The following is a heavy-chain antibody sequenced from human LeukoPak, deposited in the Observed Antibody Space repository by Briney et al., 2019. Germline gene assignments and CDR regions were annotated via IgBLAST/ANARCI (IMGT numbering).Heavy chain of an antibody. D-gene: IGHD2-2*01. V-gene: IGHV4-30-2*01. J-gene: IGHJ5*02. Sequence: MTSETLSLTCAVSGVSISTSGYSWSWIRQPPGKGLEWIGYFHHSGSTYYNPSLKSRVTISVDRSKNQFSLRLTAVTAADTAVYYCATSTLTENWFDPWGQGTLVTVSS. CDR3: ATSTLTENWFDP. CDR2: FHHSGST. CDR1: GVSISTSGYS.